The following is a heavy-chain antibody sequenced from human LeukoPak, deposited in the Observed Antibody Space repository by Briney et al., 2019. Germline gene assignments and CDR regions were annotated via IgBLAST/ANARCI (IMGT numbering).Heavy chain of an antibody. J-gene: IGHJ4*02. CDR3: ARRYYDILTGYSNFDY. CDR2: ISGSSSPI. D-gene: IGHD3-9*01. Sequence: GGSLRLSCAASGFTFSSYSMNWVRQAPGKGLEWVSYISGSSSPIYYADSVKGRFTISRDNAKNSLYLQLNSLRAEDTAVYYCARRYYDILTGYSNFDYWGQGTLVTVSS. V-gene: IGHV3-48*04. CDR1: GFTFSSYS.